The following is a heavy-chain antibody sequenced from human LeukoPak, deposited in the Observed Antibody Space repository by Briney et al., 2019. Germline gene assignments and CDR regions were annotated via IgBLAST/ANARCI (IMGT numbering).Heavy chain of an antibody. CDR3: ARHGLEGCRGGMCYRSYYYYGVDV. Sequence: GESLKISCEASGYKFTDYWIGWVRQMPGKGLEWMGIIYPDEPYIKYSPPFRGQVTISADNSISTAYLQWSSLKASDTAMYFCARHGLEGCRGGMCYRSYYYYGVDVWGQGTTVTVSS. CDR2: IYPDEPYI. D-gene: IGHD2-15*01. CDR1: GYKFTDYW. J-gene: IGHJ6*02. V-gene: IGHV5-51*01.